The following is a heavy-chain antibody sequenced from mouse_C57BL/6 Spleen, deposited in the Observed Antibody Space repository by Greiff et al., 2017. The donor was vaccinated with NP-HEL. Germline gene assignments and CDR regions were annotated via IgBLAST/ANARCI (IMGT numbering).Heavy chain of an antibody. CDR3: AREPPGERYFDY. CDR2: ISYDGSN. CDR1: GYSITSGYY. Sequence: EVQLVESGPGLVKPSQSLSLTCSVTGYSITSGYYWNWIRQFPGNKLEWMGYISYDGSNNYNPSLKNRISITRDTSKNQFFLKLNSVTTEDTATYYCAREPPGERYFDYWGQGTTLTVSS. J-gene: IGHJ2*01. V-gene: IGHV3-6*01.